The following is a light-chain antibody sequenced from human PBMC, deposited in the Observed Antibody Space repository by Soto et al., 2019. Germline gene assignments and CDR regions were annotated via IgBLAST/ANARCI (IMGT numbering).Light chain of an antibody. J-gene: IGKJ4*01. Sequence: DVVMTQSPLSLPVTLGQPASISCRSSESLAYSDGNTYLNWFQQRPGQSPRRLICHVSKRDSGVPDRFSGGGSGTDFTLKISRVEAEDVGVYYCMQGTHWPPRFGAGTTVEIK. V-gene: IGKV2-30*01. CDR1: ESLAYSDGNTY. CDR2: HVS. CDR3: MQGTHWPPR.